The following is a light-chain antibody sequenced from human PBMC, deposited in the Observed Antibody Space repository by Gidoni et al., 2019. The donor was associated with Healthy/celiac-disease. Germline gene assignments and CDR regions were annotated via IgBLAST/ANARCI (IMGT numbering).Light chain of an antibody. V-gene: IGKV3-11*01. J-gene: IGKJ3*01. CDR1: QCVSSY. CDR3: QQRSNWPLFT. Sequence: EILFTRSPATLSLSPGERATLSCRASQCVSSYLAWYQQKLGQAPRLLIYDASNRATGIPARFSGSGSGTDFTLTISSLEPEDFAVYYCQQRSNWPLFTFGPGTKVDIK. CDR2: DAS.